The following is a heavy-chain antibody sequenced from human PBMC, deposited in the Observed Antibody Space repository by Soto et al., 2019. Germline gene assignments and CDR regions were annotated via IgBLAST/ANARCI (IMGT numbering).Heavy chain of an antibody. D-gene: IGHD3-16*01. CDR1: GFTFSSYA. CDR3: ARDLGVALAPLTLDS. J-gene: IGHJ4*02. CDR2: ISGSGDST. V-gene: IGHV3-23*01. Sequence: GGSLRLSCAASGFTFSSYAMSWVRQAPGRGLEWVSTISGSGDSTYYADSVKGRFTISRDNSKNTLYLQMNSLRVEDTAIYYCARDLGVALAPLTLDSWGQGTQVTVSS.